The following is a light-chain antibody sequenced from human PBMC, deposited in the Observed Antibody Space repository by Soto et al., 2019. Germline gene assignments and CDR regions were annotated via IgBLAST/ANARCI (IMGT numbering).Light chain of an antibody. CDR2: GGS. CDR3: QQYANSPRT. Sequence: EIVLTQSPGTLSLSPGERGTLSCRASESVMNNYLVWYQQKPGQAPRLLFYGGSVTAAGIPDRFSGSGPGKEITLASGRLDLEDFAVYYCQQYANSPRTFGQGTKVGIK. J-gene: IGKJ1*01. CDR1: ESVMNNY. V-gene: IGKV3-20*01.